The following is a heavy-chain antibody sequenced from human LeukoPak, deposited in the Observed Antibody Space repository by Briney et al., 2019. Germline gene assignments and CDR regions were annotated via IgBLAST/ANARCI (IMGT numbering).Heavy chain of an antibody. V-gene: IGHV1-58*02. CDR3: AAIWGSSWSSFDY. CDR1: GFTFTTCA. J-gene: IGHJ4*02. Sequence: SVKVSCKASGFTFTTCAMQWVRQARGQRLEWMGRIVVGSGDTNSARKFQERVTFTRDMSTSTAYMELSSLRSEDTAVYYCAAIWGSSWSSFDYWGQGTLVTVSS. D-gene: IGHD6-13*01. CDR2: IVVGSGDT.